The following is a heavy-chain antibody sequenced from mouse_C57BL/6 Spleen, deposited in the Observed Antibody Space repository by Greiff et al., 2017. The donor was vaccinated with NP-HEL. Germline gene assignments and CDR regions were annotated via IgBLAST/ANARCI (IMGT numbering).Heavy chain of an antibody. CDR1: GYAFSSSW. Sequence: LQESGPELVKPGASVKISCKASGYAFSSSWMNWVKQRPGKGLEWIGRIYPGDGDTNYNGKFKGKATLTADKSSSTAYMQLSSLTSEDSAVYFCARDYYSNYFDYWGQGTTLTVSS. D-gene: IGHD2-5*01. CDR2: IYPGDGDT. CDR3: ARDYYSNYFDY. V-gene: IGHV1-82*01. J-gene: IGHJ2*01.